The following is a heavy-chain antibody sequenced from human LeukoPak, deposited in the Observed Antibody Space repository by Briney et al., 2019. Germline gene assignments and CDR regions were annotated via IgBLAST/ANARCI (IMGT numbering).Heavy chain of an antibody. CDR3: ARAPRSSESWFDP. CDR2: IYYSGST. J-gene: IGHJ5*02. Sequence: PSETLSLTCTVSGGSISSGGYYWSWIRQHPGKGLEWIGYIYYSGSTYYNPSLKSRVTISVDTSKNQFSLKLSSVTAADTAVYYCARAPRSSESWFDPWGQGTLVTVSS. CDR1: GGSISSGGYY. D-gene: IGHD3-22*01. V-gene: IGHV4-31*03.